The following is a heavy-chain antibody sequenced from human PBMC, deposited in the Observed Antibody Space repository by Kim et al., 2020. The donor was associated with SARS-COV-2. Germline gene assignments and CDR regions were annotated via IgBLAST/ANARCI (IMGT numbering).Heavy chain of an antibody. CDR3: ARDGASHAFDI. J-gene: IGHJ3*02. V-gene: IGHV3-33*01. CDR2: IWYDGSNN. CDR1: GFIFSSYG. Sequence: GGSLRLSCAASGFIFSSYGMHWVRQAPGKGLEWVAVIWYDGSNNHYADSVKGRFTISRDNYKNTLFMQMDSLRAEDTAVYFCARDGASHAFDIWGQGTMVTVSS. D-gene: IGHD3-16*01.